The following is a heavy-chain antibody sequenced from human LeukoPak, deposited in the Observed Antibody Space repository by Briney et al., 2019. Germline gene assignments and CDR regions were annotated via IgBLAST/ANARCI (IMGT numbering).Heavy chain of an antibody. D-gene: IGHD4-17*01. CDR1: GFTFDDYA. CDR3: AKAASLSAVTTPLGY. Sequence: GGSLRLSCAASGFTFDDYAMHWVRQAPGKGLEWVSGISWNSGSIGYADSVKGRFTISRDNAKNSLYLQMNSLGAEDTALYYCAKAASLSAVTTPLGYWGQGTLVTVSS. CDR2: ISWNSGSI. J-gene: IGHJ4*02. V-gene: IGHV3-9*01.